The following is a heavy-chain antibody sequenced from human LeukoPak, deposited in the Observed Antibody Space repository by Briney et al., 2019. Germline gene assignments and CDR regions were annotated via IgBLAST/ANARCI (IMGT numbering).Heavy chain of an antibody. CDR2: ISGSGDST. J-gene: IGHJ4*02. D-gene: IGHD2-2*01. V-gene: IGHV3-23*01. CDR1: GFTFSSYA. CDR3: AKEDTAGSTGSADY. Sequence: PGGSLRLSCAASGFTFSSYAMSWVRQAPGKGLEWVSVISGSGDSTYYADSVKGRFTISRDNSKNTLYLHMNSLRAGDTAVYFCAKEDTAGSTGSADYWGQGTLVTVSS.